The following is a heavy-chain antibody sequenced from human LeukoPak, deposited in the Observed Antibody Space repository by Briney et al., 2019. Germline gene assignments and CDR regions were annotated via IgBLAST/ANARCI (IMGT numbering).Heavy chain of an antibody. Sequence: GGSLRLSCEVSGFTFSAYGMNWVRQAPGKGLEGVAHIRYGGSDKYYADSVKGRFTISRDNSKNTLYLQMNSLRAEDTAVYYCAKVKSQLTMNPHYFDYWGQGTLVTVSS. V-gene: IGHV3-30*02. D-gene: IGHD3-22*01. J-gene: IGHJ4*02. CDR3: AKVKSQLTMNPHYFDY. CDR1: GFTFSAYG. CDR2: IRYGGSDK.